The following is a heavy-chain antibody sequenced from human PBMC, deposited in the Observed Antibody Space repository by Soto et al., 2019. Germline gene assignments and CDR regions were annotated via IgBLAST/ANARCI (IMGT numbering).Heavy chain of an antibody. CDR1: GGSISSYY. CDR3: ARDSVTGKLDY. V-gene: IGHV4-59*01. CDR2: IYYSGST. D-gene: IGHD3-10*01. J-gene: IGHJ4*02. Sequence: SETLSLTCTVSGGSISSYYWSWIRQPPGKGLEWIGYIYYSGSTNYNPSLKSRVTISVDTSKNQFSLKLSSVTAADTAVYYCARDSVTGKLDYWGQGTLVTVSS.